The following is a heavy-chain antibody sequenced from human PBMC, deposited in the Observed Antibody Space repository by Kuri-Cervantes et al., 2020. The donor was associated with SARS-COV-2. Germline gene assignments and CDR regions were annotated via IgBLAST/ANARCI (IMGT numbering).Heavy chain of an antibody. CDR2: IGSRSSST. V-gene: IGHV3-21*01. J-gene: IGHJ3*02. Sequence: ETLSLTCAASGFTFSSYAMSWVRQAPGKGLEWVSSIGSRSSSTYYSDSVRGRFTISRDNAKNSLYLQMNSLRAEDTAVYYCARDPSQGRADIWGQGTMVTVS. CDR1: GFTFSSYA. CDR3: ARDPSQGRADI.